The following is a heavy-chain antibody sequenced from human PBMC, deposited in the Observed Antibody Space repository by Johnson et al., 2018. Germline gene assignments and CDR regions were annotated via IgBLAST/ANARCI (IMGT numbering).Heavy chain of an antibody. V-gene: IGHV3-21*01. CDR3: ARSRLGKSNYYYYYYMDG. CDR1: GFTFRTYS. J-gene: IGHJ6*03. Sequence: EVQLLESGGGLVKPGGSLRLSCAASGFTFRTYSMNWVRQAPGKGLEWVSYIGGSSSFIYYADSVKGRFTISRDNAKNSLCLQKNSLRAEDKALDYWARSRLGKSNYYYYYYMDGWGKGTTVTVSS. D-gene: IGHD4-11*01. CDR2: IGGSSSFI.